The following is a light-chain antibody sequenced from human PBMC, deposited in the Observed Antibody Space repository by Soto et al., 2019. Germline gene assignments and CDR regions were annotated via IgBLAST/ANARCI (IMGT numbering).Light chain of an antibody. CDR1: SSNVGTNT. J-gene: IGLJ1*01. CDR2: TDN. V-gene: IGLV1-44*01. CDR3: AAWDDSLKGDV. Sequence: QSALTQPPSASAPPGQGVTISCSGSSSNVGTNTVTWYQQLSGTAPKLLIYTDNFLSSGVPERFSGSKSGTSASLAISGLQYDDEAEYYCAAWDDSLKGDVFGTGTKVTVL.